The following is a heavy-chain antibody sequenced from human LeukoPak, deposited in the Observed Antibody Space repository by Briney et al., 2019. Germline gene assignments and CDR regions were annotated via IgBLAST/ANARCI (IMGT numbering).Heavy chain of an antibody. CDR1: GGSFSGYY. D-gene: IGHD1-7*01. CDR3: AGGPPGWNYLKTKYFQH. Sequence: SETLSLTCAVYGGSFSGYYWSWIRQPPGKGLEWIGEINHSGSTNYNPSLKSRVTISVDTSKNQFSLKLSSVTAADTAVYYCAGGPPGWNYLKTKYFQHWGQGTLVTVSS. J-gene: IGHJ1*01. V-gene: IGHV4-34*01. CDR2: INHSGST.